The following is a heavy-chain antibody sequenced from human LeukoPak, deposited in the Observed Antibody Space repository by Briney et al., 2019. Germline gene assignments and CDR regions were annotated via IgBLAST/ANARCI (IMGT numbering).Heavy chain of an antibody. Sequence: SETLSLTCAVYGGSFSGYYWSWIRQPPGKGLEWIGEINHSGSTNYNPSLKSRVTISVDTSKNQFSLKLSSVTAADTAVYYCARGALIAARRNRYYFDYWGQGTLVTVSS. CDR3: ARGALIAARRNRYYFDY. J-gene: IGHJ4*02. CDR1: GGSFSGYY. D-gene: IGHD6-6*01. CDR2: INHSGST. V-gene: IGHV4-34*01.